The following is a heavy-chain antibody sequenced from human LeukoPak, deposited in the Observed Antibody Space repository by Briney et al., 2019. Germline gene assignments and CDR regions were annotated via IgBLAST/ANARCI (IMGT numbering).Heavy chain of an antibody. D-gene: IGHD2-2*02. J-gene: IGHJ6*03. V-gene: IGHV4-59*01. CDR3: ARVYRYYYMDV. CDR2: VYYSGST. CDR1: GGSISSYY. Sequence: SETLSLTCTVSGGSISSYYWSWIRQPPGQGLEWIGYVYYSGSTNYNPSLKSRVTISVDTSKNQFSLKLSSVTAADTAVYYCARVYRYYYMDVWGKGTTITISS.